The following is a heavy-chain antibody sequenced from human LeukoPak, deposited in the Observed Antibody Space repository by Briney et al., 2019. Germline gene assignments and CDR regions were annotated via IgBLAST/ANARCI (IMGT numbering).Heavy chain of an antibody. V-gene: IGHV3-48*03. Sequence: GGSLRLSCAASGFTFSSYEMNWVRQAPGKGLEWVSYISSSGSTIYYADSVKGRFTISRDNDKNSLYLQMNSLRAEDTAVYYCARAPRSYYMDVWGKGTTVTVSS. CDR2: ISSSGSTI. CDR1: GFTFSSYE. J-gene: IGHJ6*03. CDR3: ARAPRSYYMDV.